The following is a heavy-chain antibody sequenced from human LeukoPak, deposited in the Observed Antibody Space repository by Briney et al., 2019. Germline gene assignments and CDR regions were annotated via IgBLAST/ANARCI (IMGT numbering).Heavy chain of an antibody. J-gene: IGHJ5*02. Sequence: SVKVSCKASGGTFSSYAISWVRQAPGQGLEWMGGIIPIFGTANYAQKFQGRVTITVDESTSTAYMELSSLRSEDTAVYYCARDKDGAARPTWFDPWGQGTLVTVSS. D-gene: IGHD6-6*01. CDR2: IIPIFGTA. CDR3: ARDKDGAARPTWFDP. V-gene: IGHV1-69*13. CDR1: GGTFSSYA.